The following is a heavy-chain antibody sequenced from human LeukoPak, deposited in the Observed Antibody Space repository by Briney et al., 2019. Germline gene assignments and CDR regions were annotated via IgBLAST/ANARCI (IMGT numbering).Heavy chain of an antibody. D-gene: IGHD3-9*01. J-gene: IGHJ4*02. CDR2: IIPIFGTA. V-gene: IGHV1-69*13. CDR1: GGTFSSYA. CDR3: ARELRYFDWLPNSAPGATYHFDY. Sequence: GASVKVSRKASGGTFSSYAISWVRQAPGQGLEWMGGIIPIFGTANYAQKFQGRVTITADESTSTAYMELSSLRSEDTAVYYCARELRYFDWLPNSAPGATYHFDYWGQGTLVTVSS.